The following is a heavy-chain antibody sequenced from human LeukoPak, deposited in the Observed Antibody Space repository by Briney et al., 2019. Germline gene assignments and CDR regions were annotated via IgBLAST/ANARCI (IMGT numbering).Heavy chain of an antibody. CDR1: GFTFDDYA. D-gene: IGHD3-10*01. CDR2: ISWNSGSI. Sequence: PGRSLRLSCAASGFTFDDYAMHGVRQAPGKGLEWVSGISWNSGSIGYADSVKGRFTISRDNAKNSLYLQMNSLRAEDTALYYCAKDRGFGELLSSTWFDPWGQGTLVTVSS. J-gene: IGHJ5*02. V-gene: IGHV3-9*01. CDR3: AKDRGFGELLSSTWFDP.